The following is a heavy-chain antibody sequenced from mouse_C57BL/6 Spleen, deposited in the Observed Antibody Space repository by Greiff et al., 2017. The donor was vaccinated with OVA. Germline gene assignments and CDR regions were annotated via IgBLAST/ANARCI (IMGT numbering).Heavy chain of an antibody. Sequence: EVKLVESGGGLVKPGGSLKLSCAASGFTFSDYGMHWVRQAPEKGLEWVAYISSGSSTIYYADTVKGRFTISRDNAKNTLFLQMTSLRSENTAMYYFSRVSGDDKSGTWFAYWGQGTLVTVSA. CDR3: SRVSGDDKSGTWFAY. CDR1: GFTFSDYG. D-gene: IGHD2-2*01. CDR2: ISSGSSTI. J-gene: IGHJ3*01. V-gene: IGHV5-17*01.